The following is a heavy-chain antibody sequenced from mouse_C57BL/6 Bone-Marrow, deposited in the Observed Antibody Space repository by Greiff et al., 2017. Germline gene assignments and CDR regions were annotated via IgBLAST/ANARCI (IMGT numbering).Heavy chain of an antibody. Sequence: QVQLQQSGAELARPGASVKMSCKASGYTFTSYTMHWVKQRPGPGLEWIGYINPSSGYTKYNQKFKDKATLTADKSSSTAYMQLSSLTSEDSAVYYCARWAYGNYVSWFAYWGQGTLVTVSA. CDR3: ARWAYGNYVSWFAY. D-gene: IGHD2-10*02. CDR1: GYTFTSYT. V-gene: IGHV1-4*01. J-gene: IGHJ3*01. CDR2: INPSSGYT.